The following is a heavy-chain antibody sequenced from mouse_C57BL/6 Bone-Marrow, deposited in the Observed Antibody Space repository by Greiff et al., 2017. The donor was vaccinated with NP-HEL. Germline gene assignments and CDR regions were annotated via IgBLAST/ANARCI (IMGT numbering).Heavy chain of an antibody. CDR1: GYTFTDYY. V-gene: IGHV1-19*01. Sequence: EVQLQQSGPVLVKPGASVKMSCKASGYTFTDYYMNWVKQSHGKSLEWIGVINPYNGGTSYNQKFKGKATLTVDKSSSTAYMELNSLTSEDSAVYYCAREYGNYYAMDYWGQGTSVTVSS. CDR3: AREYGNYYAMDY. D-gene: IGHD2-10*02. CDR2: INPYNGGT. J-gene: IGHJ4*01.